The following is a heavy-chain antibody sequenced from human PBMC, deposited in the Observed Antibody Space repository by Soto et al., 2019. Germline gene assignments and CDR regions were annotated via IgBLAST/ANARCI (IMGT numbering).Heavy chain of an antibody. Sequence: SLTCTVSGGSFSGYFWTWIRQPPGKGLEWLAEINHSGITNYNPSVESRVSMSVDTSKNQFSLRLYSVTAADTAVYYCVRGPYNYNSRYFDYWGQGTLVTVS. CDR1: GGSFSGYF. CDR2: INHSGIT. D-gene: IGHD1-1*01. V-gene: IGHV4-34*01. CDR3: VRGPYNYNSRYFDY. J-gene: IGHJ4*02.